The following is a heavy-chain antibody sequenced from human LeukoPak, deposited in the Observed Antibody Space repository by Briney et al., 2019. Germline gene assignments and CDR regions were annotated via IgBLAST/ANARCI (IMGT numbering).Heavy chain of an antibody. Sequence: GGSLRLSCDASGFTFSSFGMLWVRQAPGKGLEWVAFIRYDGSNKYYADSVKGRFTISRDNSKNTLYLQMNSLRAEDTAVYYCAKEGRLTYYYYYMDVGGKGTTVTVSS. D-gene: IGHD3-10*01. CDR1: GFTFSSFG. V-gene: IGHV3-30*02. J-gene: IGHJ6*03. CDR2: IRYDGSNK. CDR3: AKEGRLTYYYYYMDV.